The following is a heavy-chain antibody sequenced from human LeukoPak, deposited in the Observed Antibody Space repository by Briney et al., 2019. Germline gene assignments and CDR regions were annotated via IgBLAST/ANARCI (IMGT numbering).Heavy chain of an antibody. D-gene: IGHD4-11*01. J-gene: IGHJ4*02. CDR1: GGSISSSSYY. Sequence: SETLSLTCTVSGGSISSSSYYWGWIRQPPGKGLEWIGSIYYSGSTNYNPSLKSRVTISVDTSKNQFSLKLSSVTAADTAVYYCASSSRTTVYFDYWGQGTLVTVSS. CDR3: ASSSRTTVYFDY. CDR2: IYYSGST. V-gene: IGHV4-39*07.